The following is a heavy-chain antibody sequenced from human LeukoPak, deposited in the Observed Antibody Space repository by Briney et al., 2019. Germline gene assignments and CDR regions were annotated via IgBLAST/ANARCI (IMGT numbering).Heavy chain of an antibody. CDR2: INHSGST. D-gene: IGHD5-24*01. CDR1: GGSISSDNYS. CDR3: ARRRDGYNEDFFDY. Sequence: PSETLSLTCTVSGGSISSDNYSWSWLRQPAGKGLEWIGEINHSGSTNYNPSLKSRVTISADTSKNQFSLKLYSVTAADTAVYYCARRRDGYNEDFFDYWGQGTLVTVSS. V-gene: IGHV4-61*10. J-gene: IGHJ4*02.